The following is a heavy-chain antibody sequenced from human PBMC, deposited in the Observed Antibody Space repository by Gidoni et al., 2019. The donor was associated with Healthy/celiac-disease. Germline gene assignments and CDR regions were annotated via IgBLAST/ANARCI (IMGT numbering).Heavy chain of an antibody. CDR3: ARDRLYEGHVLLWFGETRAPP. J-gene: IGHJ5*02. CDR1: GFTFSSYS. CDR2: ISSSSSYI. V-gene: IGHV3-21*01. D-gene: IGHD3-10*01. Sequence: EVQLVESGGGLVKPGGSLRLSCAASGFTFSSYSMNWVRQAPGKGLEWVSSISSSSSYIYYADSVKGRFTISRDNAKNSLYLQMNSLRAEDTAVYYCARDRLYEGHVLLWFGETRAPPWGQGTLVTVSS.